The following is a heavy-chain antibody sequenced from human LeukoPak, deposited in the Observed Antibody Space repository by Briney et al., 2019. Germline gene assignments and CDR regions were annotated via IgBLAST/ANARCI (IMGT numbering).Heavy chain of an antibody. V-gene: IGHV3-30*02. CDR3: AREGGRTVAGTFDD. CDR1: GFTFRSSG. Sequence: GGSLRLSCAASGFTFRSSGMHWVRQAPGKGLEWVAFIQYHGRDKYYADSVKGRFTNSRDNSKNTLYMEVNSLRAEDTAVYYCAREGGRTVAGTFDDWGQGTLVTVSS. J-gene: IGHJ4*02. D-gene: IGHD6-19*01. CDR2: IQYHGRDK.